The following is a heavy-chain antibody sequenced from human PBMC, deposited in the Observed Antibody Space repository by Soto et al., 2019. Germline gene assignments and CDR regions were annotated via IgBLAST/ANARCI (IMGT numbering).Heavy chain of an antibody. CDR3: ATGFCGGDCFRFDY. D-gene: IGHD2-21*02. Sequence: ASVKVSCKVSGYTLAELSMHWVRQAPGKGLEWMGYFDPEDGETTYAQKFLGRVTMTKDTSTDTAYMELSSLRSEDTAVYYCATGFCGGDCFRFDYWGQGALVTVSS. J-gene: IGHJ4*02. CDR2: FDPEDGET. CDR1: GYTLAELS. V-gene: IGHV1-24*01.